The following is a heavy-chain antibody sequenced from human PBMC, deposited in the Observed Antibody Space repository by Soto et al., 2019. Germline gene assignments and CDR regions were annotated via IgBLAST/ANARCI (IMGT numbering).Heavy chain of an antibody. J-gene: IGHJ6*02. CDR3: ARGRGSRLSTYYDFWVGFYYGMDV. Sequence: ASGEGSCKGSGYTFTSYDINWVRQATRQGLEWMGWMNPNSGNTGYAQKFRGRVTMTRNTSISTAYMELSSLRSEDTAVYYCARGRGSRLSTYYDFWVGFYYGMDVWGQGTRVTVSS. V-gene: IGHV1-8*01. CDR2: MNPNSGNT. CDR1: GYTFTSYD. D-gene: IGHD3-3*01.